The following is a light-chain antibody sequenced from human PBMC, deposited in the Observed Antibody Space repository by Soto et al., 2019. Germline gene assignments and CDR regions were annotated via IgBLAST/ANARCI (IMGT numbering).Light chain of an antibody. Sequence: QSALTQPRSVSGSPGQSVTISCTGTSSDVGRYNHVSWYQQLPGKAPKLIIYDVTKRPSGVPDRFSGSKSGNTASLTISGLQAEDEADYYCCSFAGSPYVFGTGTKLTVL. V-gene: IGLV2-11*01. CDR1: SSDVGRYNH. J-gene: IGLJ1*01. CDR2: DVT. CDR3: CSFAGSPYV.